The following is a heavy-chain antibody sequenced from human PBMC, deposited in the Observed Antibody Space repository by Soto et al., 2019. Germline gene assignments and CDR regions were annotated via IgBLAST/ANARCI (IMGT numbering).Heavy chain of an antibody. CDR1: GGSFSGYY. CDR2: INHSGST. Sequence: SETLSLTCAVYGGSFSGYYWSWIRQPPGKGLEWIGEINHSGSTNYNPSLKSRVTISVDTSKNQFSLKLSSVTAADTAVYYCARGRPSYGLRWFDPWGQGTLVTSPQ. J-gene: IGHJ5*02. V-gene: IGHV4-34*01. CDR3: ARGRPSYGLRWFDP. D-gene: IGHD5-18*01.